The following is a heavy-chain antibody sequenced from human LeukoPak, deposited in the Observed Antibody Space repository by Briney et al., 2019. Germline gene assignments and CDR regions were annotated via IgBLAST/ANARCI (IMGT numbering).Heavy chain of an antibody. CDR2: IYSSGNS. D-gene: IGHD3-22*01. V-gene: IGHV4-39*01. CDR3: AKMGGHFYDSSTYDPNWFDH. Sequence: TSETLSLTCRISGDSITTNSYWWGWIRQSPGKGLEWIGSIYSSGNSYYNPSLKSRATISPDTSKNQYSLRLTSVTAADTALYYCAKMGGHFYDSSTYDPNWFDHWGQGILVTVSS. J-gene: IGHJ5*02. CDR1: GDSITTNSYW.